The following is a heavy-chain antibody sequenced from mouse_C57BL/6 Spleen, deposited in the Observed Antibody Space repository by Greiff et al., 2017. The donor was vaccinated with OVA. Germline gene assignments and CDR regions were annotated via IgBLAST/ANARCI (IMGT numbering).Heavy chain of an antibody. J-gene: IGHJ2*01. CDR3: ARALSITTVVATDFDY. CDR2: TWSGGST. Sequence: QVQLQQSGPGLVQPSQSLSITCTVSGFSLTSYGVHWVRQSPGKGLEWLGVTWSGGSTDYNAAFISRLSISKDNSKSQVFFKMNSLQADDTAIYYCARALSITTVVATDFDYWGQGTTLTVSS. CDR1: GFSLTSYG. D-gene: IGHD1-1*01. V-gene: IGHV2-2*01.